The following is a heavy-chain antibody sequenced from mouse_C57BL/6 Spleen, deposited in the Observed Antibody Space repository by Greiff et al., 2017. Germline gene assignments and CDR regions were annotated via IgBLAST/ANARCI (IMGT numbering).Heavy chain of an antibody. CDR2: IGPGSGST. CDR3: ARPYGYCLCAY. Sequence: VQLQQSGAELVKPGASVKISCKASGYTFTDYYINWVKQRPGQGLEWIGKIGPGSGSTNYNVKFKGKATLTADKSSSTAYMQLPSLTSEISAVDYCARPYGYCLCAYWGQGTLVTVAA. J-gene: IGHJ3*01. V-gene: IGHV1-77*01. D-gene: IGHD2-2*01. CDR1: GYTFTDYY.